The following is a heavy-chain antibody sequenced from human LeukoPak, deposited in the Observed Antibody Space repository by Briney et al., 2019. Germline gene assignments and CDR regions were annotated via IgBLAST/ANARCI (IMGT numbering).Heavy chain of an antibody. CDR1: GYTFTGYY. Sequence: ASVKVSCKASGYTFTGYYMHWVRQAPGQGLEWMGWINPNSGGTNYAQKFQGRVTMTRDTSISTAYMELSRLRSDDTAVYYCARDRRVYSLGYFDYWGQGTLVTVSS. J-gene: IGHJ4*02. CDR3: ARDRRVYSLGYFDY. V-gene: IGHV1-2*02. CDR2: INPNSGGT. D-gene: IGHD6-13*01.